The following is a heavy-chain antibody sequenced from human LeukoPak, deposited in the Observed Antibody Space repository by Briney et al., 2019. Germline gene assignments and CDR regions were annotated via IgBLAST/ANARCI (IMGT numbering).Heavy chain of an antibody. Sequence: SETLSLTCTVSGGSMSSYYWSWIRQPPGKGLEYIGYIYYTGSTYYNPSLKSRVTISVDTSKRQFSLRLSSVSAADAAVYYCARDATAGNFDYWGQGTLVTVSS. CDR2: IYYTGST. CDR1: GGSMSSYY. J-gene: IGHJ4*02. D-gene: IGHD6-13*01. V-gene: IGHV4-59*12. CDR3: ARDATAGNFDY.